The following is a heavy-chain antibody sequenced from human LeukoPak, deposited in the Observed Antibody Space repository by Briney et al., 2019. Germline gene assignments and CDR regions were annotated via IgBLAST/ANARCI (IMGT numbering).Heavy chain of an antibody. CDR1: GGSVGSAGYY. D-gene: IGHD1-26*01. Sequence: PSETLSLTCTVSGGSVGSAGYYWSWIRQPPGGGLEWIGYIYYIRNTNYNPSLKSRVTMSLDPSKNQFSLKLNSVTAADTAVYYCARTQFQSGSYRYYFGYWGQGTLVTVSS. J-gene: IGHJ4*02. CDR3: ARTQFQSGSYRYYFGY. V-gene: IGHV4-61*08. CDR2: IYYIRNT.